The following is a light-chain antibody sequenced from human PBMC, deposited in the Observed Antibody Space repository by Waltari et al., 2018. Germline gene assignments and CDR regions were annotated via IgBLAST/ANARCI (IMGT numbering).Light chain of an antibody. J-gene: IGLJ2*01. Sequence: QLVLTQSPSASASLAASVELTCTLSSGPSRYAIACHQQQPEKGPRYLMKLNSDGSNRNGDGIPDRFSGSSSGAERYLTISSLQSEDEADYYCQTWGTGTVVFGGGTKLTVL. CDR2: LNSDGSN. V-gene: IGLV4-69*01. CDR1: SGPSRYA. CDR3: QTWGTGTVV.